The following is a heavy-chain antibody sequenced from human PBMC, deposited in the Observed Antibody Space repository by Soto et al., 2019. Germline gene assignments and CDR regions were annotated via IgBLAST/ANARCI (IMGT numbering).Heavy chain of an antibody. V-gene: IGHV4-4*07. CDR2: IYTSGST. CDR3: ARDQITGTTRGDWFDP. CDR1: GGSISSYY. D-gene: IGHD1-7*01. J-gene: IGHJ5*02. Sequence: QVQLQESGPGLVKPSETLSLTCTVSGGSISSYYWSWIRQPAGKGLEWIGRIYTSGSTNYNPSLKSRVTMSVDTSKNQSSLKLSSVTAADTAVYYCARDQITGTTRGDWFDPWGQGTLVTVSS.